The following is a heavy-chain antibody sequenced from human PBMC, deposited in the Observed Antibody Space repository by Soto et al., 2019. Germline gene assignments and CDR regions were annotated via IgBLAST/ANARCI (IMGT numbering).Heavy chain of an antibody. CDR1: GGSFSGYY. D-gene: IGHD1-1*01. CDR2: INHSGST. Sequence: SETLSLTCAVYGGSFSGYYWSWIRQPPGKGLEWIGEINHSGSTNYNPSLKSRVTISVDTSKNQFSLKLSSVTAADTAVYYCARGGTPLRSPPLDYYYYGMDVWGQGTTVTVSS. J-gene: IGHJ6*02. V-gene: IGHV4-34*01. CDR3: ARGGTPLRSPPLDYYYYGMDV.